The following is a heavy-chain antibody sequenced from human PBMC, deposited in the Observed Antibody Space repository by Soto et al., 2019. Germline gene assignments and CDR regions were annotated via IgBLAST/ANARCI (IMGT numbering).Heavy chain of an antibody. Sequence: PSETLSLTCAVSGGSISSSNWWSWVRQPPGKGLEWIGEIYHSGSTNYNPSLKSRVTISVDKSKNQFSLKLSSVTAADTAVYYCARLDYDILTGYPSVVWGQGTTVTVSS. J-gene: IGHJ6*02. CDR1: GGSISSSNW. CDR2: IYHSGST. V-gene: IGHV4-4*02. CDR3: ARLDYDILTGYPSVV. D-gene: IGHD3-9*01.